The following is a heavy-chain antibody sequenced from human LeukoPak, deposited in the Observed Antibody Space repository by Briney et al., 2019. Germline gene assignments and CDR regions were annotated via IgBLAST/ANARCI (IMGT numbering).Heavy chain of an antibody. CDR2: INYSGST. J-gene: IGHJ6*03. Sequence: SETLSLTCTVSGGSISTYYWSWIRQSPGKGLEWIGYINYSGSTIYNPSLQSRVTISVDTSKNQFSLKLSSVTAAETAVYHCAREGRYRYGYNEYHSYMDIWGKGTTVTVSS. D-gene: IGHD5-18*01. CDR1: GGSISTYY. CDR3: AREGRYRYGYNEYHSYMDI. V-gene: IGHV4-59*01.